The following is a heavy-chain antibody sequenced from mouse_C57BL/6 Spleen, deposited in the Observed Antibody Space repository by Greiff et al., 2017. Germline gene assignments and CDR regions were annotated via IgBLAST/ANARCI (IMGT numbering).Heavy chain of an antibody. CDR1: GYTFTDYH. Sequence: VQLQQSGPVLVKPGASVKMSCKASGYTFTDYHMNWVKQSHGKSLEWIGVINPYNGGTSYNQKFTGKATLTVDKSSSTAYMELNRLTSEDSAVYYCASGNAWFAYWGQGTLVTVSA. J-gene: IGHJ3*01. V-gene: IGHV1-19*01. CDR2: INPYNGGT. CDR3: ASGNAWFAY.